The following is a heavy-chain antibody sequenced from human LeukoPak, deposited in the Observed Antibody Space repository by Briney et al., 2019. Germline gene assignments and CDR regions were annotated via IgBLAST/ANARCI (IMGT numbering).Heavy chain of an antibody. CDR2: ISYDGSNK. D-gene: IGHD1-7*01. V-gene: IGHV3-30-3*01. Sequence: GRSLRLSCADSAFTFSSYAMQWVRQAPGKGLEWVAVISYDGSNKYYADSVKGRFTISRDNSKNTLYLQMNSLRAEDTAVYYCARDSRNYGLRWFDYWGQGTLVTVSS. CDR3: ARDSRNYGLRWFDY. J-gene: IGHJ4*02. CDR1: AFTFSSYA.